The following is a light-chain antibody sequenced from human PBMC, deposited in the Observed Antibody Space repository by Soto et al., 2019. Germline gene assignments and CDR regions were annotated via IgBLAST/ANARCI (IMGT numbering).Light chain of an antibody. Sequence: IQLTQSPSSLSASVGDRVTITCRASQGISSYLAWYQQKPGKAPKLLIYAATTLQRGVPSRFSGSGSGTDFTLTITSLQPEDFAIYFCQQSYNIPPTFGQGTKVDIK. CDR1: QGISSY. CDR3: QQSYNIPPT. J-gene: IGKJ1*01. CDR2: AAT. V-gene: IGKV1-39*01.